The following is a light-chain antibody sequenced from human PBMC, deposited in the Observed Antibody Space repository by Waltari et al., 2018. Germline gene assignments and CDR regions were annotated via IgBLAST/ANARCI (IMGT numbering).Light chain of an antibody. CDR1: SSDVGGYHF. Sequence: QSALAQPRSMSGSPGQSVAISCTGTSSDVGGYHFVPWYQQHPDKAPKLIIYDVNKRPSGVPDRFSGSKSGNTASLTISGLQAEDEAHYYCWSYVGGNTYWVFGGGTKLTVL. V-gene: IGLV2-11*01. CDR2: DVN. CDR3: WSYVGGNTYWV. J-gene: IGLJ3*02.